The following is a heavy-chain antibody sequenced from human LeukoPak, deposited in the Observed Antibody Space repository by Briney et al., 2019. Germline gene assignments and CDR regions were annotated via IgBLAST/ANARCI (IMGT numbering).Heavy chain of an antibody. V-gene: IGHV4-30-4*08. CDR3: ARENSGYDSYYFDY. J-gene: IGHJ4*02. D-gene: IGHD5-12*01. CDR2: IYYSGST. CDR1: GGSISSGDYY. Sequence: SETLSLTCTVSGGSISSGDYYWSWIRQPPGKGLEWIGYIYYSGSTYYNPSLKSRVTISVDTSKNQFSLKLSSVIAADTAVYYCARENSGYDSYYFDYWGQGTLVTVSS.